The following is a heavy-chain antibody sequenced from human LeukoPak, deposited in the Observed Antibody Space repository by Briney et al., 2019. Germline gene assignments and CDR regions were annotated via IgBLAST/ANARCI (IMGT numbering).Heavy chain of an antibody. D-gene: IGHD4-23*01. V-gene: IGHV4-39*01. CDR1: GGSLSSSSYY. CDR2: IFYIGTT. Sequence: SETLSLTCTVSGGSLSSSSYYWGWIRQPPGKGLEWIGSIFYIGTTYYNPSLKSRVTISVDTSKNQFSLKLSSLNASAWGVYYCARHGIAVVTRPLPIDYWGQGTLVTVSS. CDR3: ARHGIAVVTRPLPIDY. J-gene: IGHJ4*02.